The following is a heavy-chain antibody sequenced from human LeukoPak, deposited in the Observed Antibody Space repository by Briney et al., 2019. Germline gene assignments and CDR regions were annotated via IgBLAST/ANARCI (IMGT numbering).Heavy chain of an antibody. CDR2: ISAYNGNT. V-gene: IGHV1-18*01. CDR1: GYTFTSYG. D-gene: IGHD3-3*01. J-gene: IGHJ5*02. Sequence: ASMKVSCKASGYTFTSYGISWVRQAPGQGLEWMGWISAYNGNTNYAQKLQGRVTMTTDTSTSTAYMELRSLRSDDTAVYYCARAELPYYDFWSGYYRFDPWGQGTLVTVSS. CDR3: ARAELPYYDFWSGYYRFDP.